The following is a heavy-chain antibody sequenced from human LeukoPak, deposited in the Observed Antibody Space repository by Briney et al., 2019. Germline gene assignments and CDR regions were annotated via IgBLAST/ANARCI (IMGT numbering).Heavy chain of an antibody. CDR2: IKAGNGDT. V-gene: IGHV1-3*01. J-gene: IGHJ5*02. CDR1: GYTFTNYA. Sequence: GASVKVSCKASGYTFTNYAIHWVRQAPGQRLEWMGWIKAGNGDTEYPQTFQGRVTITRDTSASTAYMELSSLTSEDTAVYYCARVRQKEAAAAANWFDPWGQGTLVTVSS. D-gene: IGHD6-13*01. CDR3: ARVRQKEAAAAANWFDP.